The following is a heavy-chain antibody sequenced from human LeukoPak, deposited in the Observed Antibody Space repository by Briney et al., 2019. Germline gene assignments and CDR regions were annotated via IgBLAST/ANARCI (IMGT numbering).Heavy chain of an antibody. CDR1: GGSISSSSYY. J-gene: IGHJ4*02. Sequence: SETLSLTCTVSGGSISSSSYYWGWIRQPPGKGLEWIGSIYYSGSTCYNPSLKSRVTISVDTSKNQFSLKLSSVTAADTAVYYCATTGYYDSSSYFDYWGQGTLVTVSS. D-gene: IGHD3-22*01. CDR3: ATTGYYDSSSYFDY. V-gene: IGHV4-39*07. CDR2: IYYSGST.